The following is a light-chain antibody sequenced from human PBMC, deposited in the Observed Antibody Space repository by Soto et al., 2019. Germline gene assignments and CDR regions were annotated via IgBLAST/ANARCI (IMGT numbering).Light chain of an antibody. CDR2: GYN. V-gene: IGLV1-40*01. CDR1: SSNIGAGYD. CDR3: QSYDSSLSASV. J-gene: IGLJ3*02. Sequence: QSVLTQPPSVSGAPGQRVTISCTGSSSNIGAGYDVHWYQQLPGAAPKLLIYGYNNRPSGVPDRFSDSKSGTSASLAITGLQAEDEADYYCQSYDSSLSASVFGGGTKVTVL.